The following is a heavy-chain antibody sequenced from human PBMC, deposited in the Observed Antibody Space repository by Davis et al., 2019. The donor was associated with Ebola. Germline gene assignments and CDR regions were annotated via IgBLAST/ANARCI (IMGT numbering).Heavy chain of an antibody. CDR2: INPHNGNT. CDR1: GYTFTNYG. V-gene: IGHV1-18*04. Sequence: ASVKVSCKASGYTFTNYGITWVRQAPGQGLEWMGWINPHNGNTNYAQNVQGRVIMTSDTATTTAYMELNRLGSDDTAVYYCARVRAISVVEKGFDFWGQGTLLTVSS. J-gene: IGHJ4*02. D-gene: IGHD6-19*01. CDR3: ARVRAISVVEKGFDF.